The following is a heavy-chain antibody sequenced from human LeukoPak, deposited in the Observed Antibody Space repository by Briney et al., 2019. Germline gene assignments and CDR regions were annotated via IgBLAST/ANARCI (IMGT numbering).Heavy chain of an antibody. CDR3: ARDRGGSSTSFDY. J-gene: IGHJ4*02. V-gene: IGHV1-2*02. CDR2: INPSSGGT. D-gene: IGHD1-26*01. CDR1: GYTFTGYY. Sequence: GASVKVSCKASGYTFTGYYMHWVRQAPGQGLEWMGWINPSSGGTNYAQKFQGRGTMTRDTSISTAYMELSRLRSDDTAVYYCARDRGGSSTSFDYWGQGTLVTVSS.